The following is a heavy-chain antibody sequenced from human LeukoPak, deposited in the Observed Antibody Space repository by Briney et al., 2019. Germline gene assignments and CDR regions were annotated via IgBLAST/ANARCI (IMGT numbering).Heavy chain of an antibody. Sequence: PGGSLRLSCAASGFTFSSYGMHWVRQAPGKGLEWVAFIRYNGSNKYYADSVKGRFTISRDNSKNTLYLQMNSLRAEDTAVYYCARGQLELLSDYYYYMDVWGKGTTVTVSS. CDR2: IRYNGSNK. J-gene: IGHJ6*03. CDR3: ARGQLELLSDYYYYMDV. CDR1: GFTFSSYG. D-gene: IGHD1-1*01. V-gene: IGHV3-30*02.